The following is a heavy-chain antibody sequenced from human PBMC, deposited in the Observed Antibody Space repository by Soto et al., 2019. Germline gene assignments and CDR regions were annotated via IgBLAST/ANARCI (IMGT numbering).Heavy chain of an antibody. Sequence: GGSLRLSCAASGFTFSSYWMSWVRQAPGKGLEWVANIKQDGREKYYVDSVKGRFTISRDNAKNSLYLQMNSLRAEDTAVYYCARVSAIPRVGNYYGMDVWGQGTTVTVSS. CDR3: ARVSAIPRVGNYYGMDV. CDR1: GFTFSSYW. D-gene: IGHD1-1*01. CDR2: IKQDGREK. J-gene: IGHJ6*02. V-gene: IGHV3-7*05.